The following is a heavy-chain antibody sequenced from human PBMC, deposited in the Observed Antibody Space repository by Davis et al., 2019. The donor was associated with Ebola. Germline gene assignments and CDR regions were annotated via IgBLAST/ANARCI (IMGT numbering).Heavy chain of an antibody. J-gene: IGHJ6*04. D-gene: IGHD3-3*01. CDR2: INTNSGDT. CDR3: ARDVLRGHYYYGMDV. V-gene: IGHV1-2*06. Sequence: AASVKVSCKASGYTFTDYYIQWVRQAPGQGLEWMGRINTNSGDTTYAKKFQGRVTMTRDTSIRTAYMELSRLRSDDTAVYYCARDVLRGHYYYGMDVWGKGTTVTVSS. CDR1: GYTFTDYY.